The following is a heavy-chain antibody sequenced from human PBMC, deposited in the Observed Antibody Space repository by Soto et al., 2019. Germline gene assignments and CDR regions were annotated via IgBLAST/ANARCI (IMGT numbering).Heavy chain of an antibody. J-gene: IGHJ6*02. CDR3: VRSDRDYAYALNV. D-gene: IGHD3-16*01. CDR1: GFTVSENY. V-gene: IGHV3-53*01. Sequence: EAQLVESGGGLIQPGGSLRLSCAASGFTVSENYITWVRQAPGKGLEWVSLLYSGGRIYYADSVKGRFTISRDTSKTTLYLQMNSLRTEDTAVYYCVRSDRDYAYALNVWGQGTTVTVSS. CDR2: LYSGGRI.